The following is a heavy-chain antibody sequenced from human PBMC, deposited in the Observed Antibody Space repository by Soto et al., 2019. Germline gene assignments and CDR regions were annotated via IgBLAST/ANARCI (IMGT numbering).Heavy chain of an antibody. CDR3: VRGAPVGYAYGYVALHC. CDR1: GGSFSSIA. CDR2: IIPLFGAG. J-gene: IGHJ3*01. V-gene: IGHV1-69*01. Sequence: QVQMVQSGSEVKKPGSSVRLSCKVSGGSFSSIAISWVRQAPGQGLEGMGGIIPLFGAGNYAQIFRDRVTIAADESTGRVYMDMPSLRFQDTAVYYCVRGAPVGYAYGYVALHCWGQGTTVTVSS. D-gene: IGHD5-18*01.